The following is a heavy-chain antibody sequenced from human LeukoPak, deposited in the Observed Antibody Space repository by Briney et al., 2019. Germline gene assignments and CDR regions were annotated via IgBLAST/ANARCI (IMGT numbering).Heavy chain of an antibody. Sequence: ASVKVSCKASGYTFTSYGISWVRQAPGQGLEWMGWISAYNGNTNYAQKLQGRVTMTTDTSTGTAYMELRSLRSDDTAVYYCARDGDCSSTSCYDLWGQGTLVTVSS. CDR1: GYTFTSYG. CDR2: ISAYNGNT. D-gene: IGHD2-2*01. V-gene: IGHV1-18*04. J-gene: IGHJ5*02. CDR3: ARDGDCSSTSCYDL.